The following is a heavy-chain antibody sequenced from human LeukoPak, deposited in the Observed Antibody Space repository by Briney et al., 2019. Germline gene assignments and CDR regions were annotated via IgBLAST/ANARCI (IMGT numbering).Heavy chain of an antibody. V-gene: IGHV4-59*01. CDR1: GGSISSYY. CDR3: ARATGLIDSSGYYGIDAFDI. D-gene: IGHD3-22*01. J-gene: IGHJ3*02. Sequence: SETLSLTCTVSGGSISSYYRSWIRQPPGKGLEWIGYIYYSGSTNYNPSLKSRVTISVDTSKNQFSLKLSSVTAADTAVYYCARATGLIDSSGYYGIDAFDIWGQGTMVTVSS. CDR2: IYYSGST.